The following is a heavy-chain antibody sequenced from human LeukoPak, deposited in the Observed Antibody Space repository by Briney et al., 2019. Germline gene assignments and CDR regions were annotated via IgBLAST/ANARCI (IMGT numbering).Heavy chain of an antibody. CDR2: ISSSSSTI. D-gene: IGHD3-3*01. V-gene: IGHV3-48*01. CDR1: GLTFSSYS. J-gene: IGHJ4*02. CDR3: ARDSRLDFWSGYEYYFDY. Sequence: GGSLRLSCAASGLTFSSYSMNWVRQAPGKGLEWVSYISSSSSTIYYADSVKGRFTISRDNAKNSLYLQMNSLRAEDTAVYYCARDSRLDFWSGYEYYFDYWGQGTLVTVSS.